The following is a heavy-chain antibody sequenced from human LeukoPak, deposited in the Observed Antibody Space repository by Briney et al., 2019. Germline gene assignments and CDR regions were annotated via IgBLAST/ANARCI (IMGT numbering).Heavy chain of an antibody. D-gene: IGHD4-17*01. CDR3: ARENYGDSINDAFDI. CDR1: GFSFSRNG. CDR2: ISYDGSNK. J-gene: IGHJ3*02. V-gene: IGHV3-30*03. Sequence: GGSLRLSCAASGFSFSRNGMHWVREAPGKGLEWVEVISYDGSNKYYADSVKGRFTISGDNSKNTLYLQMNSLRAEDTAVYYCARENYGDSINDAFDIWGQGTMVTVSS.